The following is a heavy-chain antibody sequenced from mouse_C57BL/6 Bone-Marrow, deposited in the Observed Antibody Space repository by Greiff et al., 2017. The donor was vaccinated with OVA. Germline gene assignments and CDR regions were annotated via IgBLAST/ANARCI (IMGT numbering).Heavy chain of an antibody. Sequence: QVQLKESGAELVRPGASVTLSCKASGYTFTDYEMHWVKQTPVHGLEWIGAIDPETGGTAYNQKFKGKAILTADKSSSTAYMELRSLTSEDSAGYYCTRSALGRGYWGQGTTLTVSS. J-gene: IGHJ2*01. CDR1: GYTFTDYE. D-gene: IGHD4-1*01. CDR2: IDPETGGT. V-gene: IGHV1-15*01. CDR3: TRSALGRGY.